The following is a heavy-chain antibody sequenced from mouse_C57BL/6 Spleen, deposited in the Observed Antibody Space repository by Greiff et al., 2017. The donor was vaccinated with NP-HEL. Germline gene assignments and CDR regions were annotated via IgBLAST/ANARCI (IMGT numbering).Heavy chain of an antibody. CDR3: ARWGSSGYVWFAY. D-gene: IGHD3-2*02. CDR1: GYTFTDYN. Sequence: VQLQQSGPELVKPGASVKMSCKASGYTFTDYNMHWVKQSHGKSLEWIGYINPNNGGTSYNQKFKGKATLTVNKSSSTAYMELRSLTSEDSAVYYCARWGSSGYVWFAYWGQGTLVTVSA. J-gene: IGHJ3*01. V-gene: IGHV1-22*01. CDR2: INPNNGGT.